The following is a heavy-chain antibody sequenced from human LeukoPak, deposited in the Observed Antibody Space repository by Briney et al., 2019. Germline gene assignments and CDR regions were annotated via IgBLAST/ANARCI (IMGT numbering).Heavy chain of an antibody. CDR2: ISSSSSMI. CDR1: GFTFSSYS. V-gene: IGHV3-48*02. J-gene: IGHJ4*02. CDR3: ARDYGDLPARVPYFDY. D-gene: IGHD4-17*01. Sequence: GESLRLSCAVSGFTFSSYSMNWVRQAPGKGLEWVSYISSSSSMIYYADSVKGRFTISRDNAKNSLYLQMKSLRDEDTAIYYCARDYGDLPARVPYFDYWGQGTLVTVSS.